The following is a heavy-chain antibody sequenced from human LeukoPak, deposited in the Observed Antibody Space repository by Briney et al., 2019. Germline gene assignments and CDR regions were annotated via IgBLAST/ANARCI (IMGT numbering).Heavy chain of an antibody. D-gene: IGHD1-26*01. V-gene: IGHV4-39*07. CDR2: IYYSGST. J-gene: IGHJ4*02. CDR1: GGSISSSSYY. Sequence: SETLSLTCTVSGGSISSSSYYWGWIRQPPGKGLEWIGSIYYSGSTYYNPSLKSRVTISVDTSKNQFSLKLSPVTAADTAVYYCARAPHGEWELLGIDYWGQGTLVTVSS. CDR3: ARAPHGEWELLGIDY.